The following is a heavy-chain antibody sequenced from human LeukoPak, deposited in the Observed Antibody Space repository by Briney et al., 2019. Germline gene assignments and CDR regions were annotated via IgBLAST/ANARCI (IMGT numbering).Heavy chain of an antibody. J-gene: IGHJ4*02. Sequence: GGSLRLSCAASGFTLSSYAMSWVRQAPGKGLEWVSAISGSGGSTYYADSVKGRFTISRDNSKNTLYLQTNSLRAEDTAVYYCAKDGTPLVAISTGDYWGQGTLVTVSS. V-gene: IGHV3-23*01. CDR2: ISGSGGST. CDR1: GFTLSSYA. D-gene: IGHD3-22*01. CDR3: AKDGTPLVAISTGDY.